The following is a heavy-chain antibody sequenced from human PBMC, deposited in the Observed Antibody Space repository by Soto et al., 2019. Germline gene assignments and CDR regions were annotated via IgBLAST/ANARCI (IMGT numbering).Heavy chain of an antibody. D-gene: IGHD3-22*01. V-gene: IGHV3-23*01. J-gene: IGHJ4*02. CDR2: ISGSGGST. CDR1: GFTFSSYA. Sequence: GGSLRLSCAASGFTFSSYAMSWVRQAPGKGLEWVSAISGSGGSTYYADSVKGRFTISRDNSKNTLYLQMNSLRAEDTAVYYCAKFDYYDSSGYSTFDYWGQGTLVTVSS. CDR3: AKFDYYDSSGYSTFDY.